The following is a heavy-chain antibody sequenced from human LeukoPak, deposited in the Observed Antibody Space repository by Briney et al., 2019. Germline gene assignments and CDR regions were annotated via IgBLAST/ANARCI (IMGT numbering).Heavy chain of an antibody. CDR2: ISYEGSNK. Sequence: PGGSLRLSCAASGFTFSTYRMHWLRQAPGKGLEWVAVISYEGSNKYYADSVKGRFTISRDNSKNTLYLQMNSLRAEDTAVYYCAAALGPVYYGMDVWGQGTTVTVSS. CDR1: GFTFSTYR. V-gene: IGHV3-30*03. J-gene: IGHJ6*02. CDR3: AAALGPVYYGMDV.